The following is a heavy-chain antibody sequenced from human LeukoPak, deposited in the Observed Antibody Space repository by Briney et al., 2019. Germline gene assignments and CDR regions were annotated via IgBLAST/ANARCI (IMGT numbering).Heavy chain of an antibody. J-gene: IGHJ4*02. CDR1: GFTFSSAW. D-gene: IGHD6-19*01. CDR3: TTSPVPGLDY. V-gene: IGHV3-15*01. CDR2: IKSKTHGGTT. Sequence: AGGSLRLSCAASGFTFSSAWMSWVRQAPGKGLEWVGRIKSKTHGGTTDYAAPGKGRFTISRDDSKNIFYLQMNSLKTEDTAVYYCTTSPVPGLDYWGQGTLVTVSS.